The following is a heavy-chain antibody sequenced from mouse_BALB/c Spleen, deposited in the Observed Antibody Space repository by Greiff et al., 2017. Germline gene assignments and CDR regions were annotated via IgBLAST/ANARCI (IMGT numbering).Heavy chain of an antibody. CDR2: ISSGSSTI. Sequence: EVQLVESGGGLVQPGGSRKLSCVASGFTFSSFGMHWVRQAPEKGLEWVAYISSGSSTIYYAATVKGRVTISRDNPKNTLFLQMTSLRSEDTAMYYCAVYGSSWGWYFDVWGAGTTVTVSS. CDR3: AVYGSSWGWYFDV. V-gene: IGHV5-17*02. J-gene: IGHJ1*01. D-gene: IGHD1-1*01. CDR1: GFTFSSFG.